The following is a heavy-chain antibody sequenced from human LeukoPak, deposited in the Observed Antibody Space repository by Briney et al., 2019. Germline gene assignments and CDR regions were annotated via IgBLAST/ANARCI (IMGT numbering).Heavy chain of an antibody. CDR1: GFTFSSYW. D-gene: IGHD5-18*01. J-gene: IGHJ6*02. Sequence: GGSLRLSCAASGFTFSSYWMSWVRQAPGKGVEWVANIKQDGSEKYYVDSVKGRFTISRDNAKNSLYLQMNSLRAEDTAVYYCARDGQDIPTDVDTAMYYYYYGMDVWGQGTTVTVSS. V-gene: IGHV3-7*05. CDR3: ARDGQDIPTDVDTAMYYYYYGMDV. CDR2: IKQDGSEK.